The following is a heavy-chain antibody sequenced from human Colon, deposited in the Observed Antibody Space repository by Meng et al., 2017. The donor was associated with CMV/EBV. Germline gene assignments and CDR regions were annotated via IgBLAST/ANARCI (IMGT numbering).Heavy chain of an antibody. J-gene: IGHJ6*02. D-gene: IGHD1-26*01. Sequence: GESLKISCAASGFRFGSFGMHWVRQAPGKGLEWVTMMSYDGRNKYYADSVKGRFTISRDNSKNTVYLHMESLRIEDTAVYYCARDGVTSRSLVGGGMDVWGQGTTVTVSS. CDR1: GFRFGSFG. V-gene: IGHV3-30*04. CDR3: ARDGVTSRSLVGGGMDV. CDR2: MSYDGRNK.